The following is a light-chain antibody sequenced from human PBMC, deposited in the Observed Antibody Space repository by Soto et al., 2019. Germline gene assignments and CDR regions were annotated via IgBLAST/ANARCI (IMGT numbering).Light chain of an antibody. CDR3: QQYQSLT. V-gene: IGKV3-20*01. J-gene: IGKJ4*01. CDR1: QSVSSSY. Sequence: EIVVTQSPATLSVSPGERATLSCRASQSVSSSYLAWYQHKPGQAPRLLIHGASSRVTGIPDRFSGRGSGTDFTLTITRLEPEDFAVYYCQQYQSLTFGGGTKVAIK. CDR2: GAS.